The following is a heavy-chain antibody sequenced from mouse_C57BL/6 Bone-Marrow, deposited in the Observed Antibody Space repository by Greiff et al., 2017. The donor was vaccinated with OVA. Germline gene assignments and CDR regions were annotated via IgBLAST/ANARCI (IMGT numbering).Heavy chain of an antibody. CDR3: ARITTVVGYYFDY. CDR1: GYTFTNYW. CDR2: IYPGGGYT. V-gene: IGHV1-63*01. D-gene: IGHD1-1*01. J-gene: IGHJ2*01. Sequence: VQLQQSGAELVRPGTSVKMSCKASGYTFTNYWIGWAKQRPGHGLEWIGDIYPGGGYTNYNEKFKGKPTLTADKSSSTAYMQFSSLASEDSAIYYCARITTVVGYYFDYWGQGTTLTVSS.